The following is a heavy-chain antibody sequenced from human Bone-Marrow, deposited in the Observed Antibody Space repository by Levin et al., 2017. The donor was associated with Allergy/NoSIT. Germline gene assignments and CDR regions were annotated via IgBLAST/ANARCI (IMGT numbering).Heavy chain of an antibody. V-gene: IGHV3-21*01. D-gene: IGHD3-16*01. Sequence: GESLKISCAASGFTFSNFGMNWVRQGPGKGLEWISSISTSSNFIYYADSVRGRFTISRDDAKNSLYLQMNSLRAEDTAVYYCARDFISRVPFGDIDYWGQGSLVTVSS. CDR2: ISTSSNFI. J-gene: IGHJ4*02. CDR3: ARDFISRVPFGDIDY. CDR1: GFTFSNFG.